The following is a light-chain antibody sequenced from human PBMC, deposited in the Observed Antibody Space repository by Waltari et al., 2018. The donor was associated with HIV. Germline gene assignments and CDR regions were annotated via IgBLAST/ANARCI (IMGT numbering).Light chain of an antibody. Sequence: EVVLTQSPGTLSLSPGERATLSCRPIQRVSSTFLAWYQQTPGQAPRLLMYAASSRATGIPDRLSGSGSGTDFTLTISRLEHEEFAVYYCQQYGGAAPVTFGQGTRLEIK. J-gene: IGKJ5*01. CDR1: QRVSSTF. CDR3: QQYGGAAPVT. V-gene: IGKV3-20*01. CDR2: AAS.